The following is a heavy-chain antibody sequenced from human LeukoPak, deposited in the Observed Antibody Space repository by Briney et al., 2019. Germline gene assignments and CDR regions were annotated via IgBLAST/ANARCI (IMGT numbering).Heavy chain of an antibody. CDR1: GFTFSSYA. V-gene: IGHV3-23*01. Sequence: GGSLRLSCAASGFTFSSYAMSWVRQAPGKGLEWVSSITTSGGRTNYADSVKGRFTISRDNSKSTLYLQMNSLRAEDTAVYYCAKALRGDGDNASDMWGQGTMVTVSS. D-gene: IGHD5-24*01. CDR2: ITTSGGRT. CDR3: AKALRGDGDNASDM. J-gene: IGHJ3*02.